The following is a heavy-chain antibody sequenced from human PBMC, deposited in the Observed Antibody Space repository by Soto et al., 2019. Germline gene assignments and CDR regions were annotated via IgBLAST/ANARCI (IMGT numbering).Heavy chain of an antibody. J-gene: IGHJ4*02. CDR1: GFSLTTNGVG. CDR2: IYWDDDK. Sequence: QITLEESGPPLVKPTQTLTLTCTFSGFSLTTNGVGVGWVRQPPGKALEWLALIYWDDDKRYSPSLKSRLTIHNDSANNQVVLTMTNMDPVDTSTYYCDHRRFGVRSPREFGNFDYWCLGALVTVSS. V-gene: IGHV2-5*02. D-gene: IGHD3-10*01. CDR3: DHRRFGVRSPREFGNFDY.